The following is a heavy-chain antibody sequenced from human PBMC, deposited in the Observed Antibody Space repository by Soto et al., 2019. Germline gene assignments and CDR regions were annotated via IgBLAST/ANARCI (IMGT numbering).Heavy chain of an antibody. CDR2: IRSKAYGGTT. V-gene: IGHV3-49*04. J-gene: IGHJ4*01. CDR1: GFTFGDYA. D-gene: IGHD3-3*01. CDR3: PRARVDDFWSGYYYY. Sequence: GGSLRLSCTASGFTFGDYAMSWVRQAPGKGLEWVGFIRSKAYGGTTEYAASVKGRFTISRDDSKSIAYLQMNSLKTADTAVYYCPRARVDDFWSGYYYYWGHGTLVTVSA.